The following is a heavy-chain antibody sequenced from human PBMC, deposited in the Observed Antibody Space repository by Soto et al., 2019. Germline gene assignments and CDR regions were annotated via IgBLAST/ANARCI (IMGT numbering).Heavy chain of an antibody. D-gene: IGHD6-6*01. CDR3: AKVKESSTSTSPMDG. CDR1: GFSFSSYA. CDR2: ISGSGGST. J-gene: IGHJ6*01. V-gene: IGHV3-23*01. Sequence: GGSLRLSCAASGFSFSSYAMSWVRQAPGKGLEWVSGISGSGGSTHYADSVKGRFTISRDKAKNMLHLQMNSLRAEDTALYHCAKVKESSTSTSPMDGWGQGTTVTVSS.